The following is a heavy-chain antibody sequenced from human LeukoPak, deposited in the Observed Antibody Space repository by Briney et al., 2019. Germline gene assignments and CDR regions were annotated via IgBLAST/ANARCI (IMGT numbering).Heavy chain of an antibody. CDR2: INHSGST. J-gene: IGHJ5*02. CDR3: ARGTPGLLYLNWFDP. D-gene: IGHD2-2*02. Sequence: SETLSLTCAVYGGSLSGYYWSWIRQPPGKGLEWIGEINHSGSTNYNPSLKSRVTISVDTSKNQFSLKLSSVTAADTAVYYCARGTPGLLYLNWFDPWGQGTLVTVSS. V-gene: IGHV4-34*01. CDR1: GGSLSGYY.